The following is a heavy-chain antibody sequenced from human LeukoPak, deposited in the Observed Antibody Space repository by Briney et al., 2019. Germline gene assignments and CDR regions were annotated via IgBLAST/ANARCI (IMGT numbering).Heavy chain of an antibody. CDR2: IYYSGST. CDR3: ARERLDYGSGSYYRLNWFDP. V-gene: IGHV4-39*07. J-gene: IGHJ5*02. CDR1: GGSIRSSSYY. D-gene: IGHD3-10*01. Sequence: PSETLSLTCAVSGGSIRSSSYYWGWIRQPPGKGLEWIGSIYYSGSTYYNPSLKSRVTISVDTSKNQFSLKLSSVTAADTAVYYCARERLDYGSGSYYRLNWFDPWGQGTLVTVSS.